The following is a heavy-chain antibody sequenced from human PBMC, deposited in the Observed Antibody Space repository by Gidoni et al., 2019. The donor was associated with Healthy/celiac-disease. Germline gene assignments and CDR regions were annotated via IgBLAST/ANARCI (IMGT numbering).Heavy chain of an antibody. Sequence: QLQLQESGPGLVKPSETLSLTCTVSGGSISSSSYYWGWIRQPPGKGLEWIGSIYYSGSTYYNPSLKSRVTISVDTSKNQFSLKLSSVTAADTAVYYCARLGEGYCSSTSCSRWGAFDIWGQGTMVTVSS. CDR3: ARLGEGYCSSTSCSRWGAFDI. CDR2: IYYSGST. V-gene: IGHV4-39*01. J-gene: IGHJ3*02. CDR1: GGSISSSSYY. D-gene: IGHD2-2*01.